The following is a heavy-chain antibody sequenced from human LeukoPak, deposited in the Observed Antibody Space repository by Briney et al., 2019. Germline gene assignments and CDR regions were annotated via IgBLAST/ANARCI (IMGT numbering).Heavy chain of an antibody. CDR1: GYTFTSYG. V-gene: IGHV1-18*01. J-gene: IGHJ4*02. CDR3: TRDTTLSPYSRNYQKTTGDN. D-gene: IGHD1-26*01. CDR2: ISAYSGNT. Sequence: GASVKVSCKASGYTFTSYGITWVRQAPGQGLEWMGWISAYSGNTNYAQKFQGRVTMTTDTSTNTAYMELRSLRSDDTAVNYCTRDTTLSPYSRNYQKTTGDNWGQGTLVTVSS.